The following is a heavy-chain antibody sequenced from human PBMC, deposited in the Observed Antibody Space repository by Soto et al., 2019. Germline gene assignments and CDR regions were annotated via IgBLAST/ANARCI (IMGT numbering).Heavy chain of an antibody. J-gene: IGHJ4*02. V-gene: IGHV1-2*02. CDR1: GYTFTSYY. D-gene: IGHD3-22*01. Sequence: ASVKVSCKASGYTFTSYYIHWVRQAPGQGLEWMGWINPVTGGTNYAPKFQGRVTMTRDTSITTAYMELSRLRSDDTAVYYCARNYYDSSDRDYLDYWGQGTPVTVSS. CDR3: ARNYYDSSDRDYLDY. CDR2: INPVTGGT.